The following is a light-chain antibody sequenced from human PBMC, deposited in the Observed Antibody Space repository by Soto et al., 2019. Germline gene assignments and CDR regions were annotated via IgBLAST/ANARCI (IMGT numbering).Light chain of an antibody. J-gene: IGKJ4*01. CDR2: DTS. CDR1: QSVGRN. CDR3: QQRIYSLT. V-gene: IGKV3-11*01. Sequence: EIVLTQSPGTLSLSPGERATLSCRASQSVGRNLAWYQQKPGQAPRLLIYDTSNRATGIPARFSGSGSGTDFTLTISSLEPEDFAVYFCQQRIYSLTFGGGTKV.